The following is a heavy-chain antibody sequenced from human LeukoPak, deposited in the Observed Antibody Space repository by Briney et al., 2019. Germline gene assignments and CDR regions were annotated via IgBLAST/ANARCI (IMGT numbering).Heavy chain of an antibody. J-gene: IGHJ4*02. D-gene: IGHD3-16*01. CDR2: ISTDSDDT. CDR3: AREGLGELTLDC. CDR1: GYTFTTYG. Sequence: VSVKVSCKLSGYTFTTYGFTWVRQAPGQGLEWMGWISTDSDDTNYAQKLQSRVTMTTDTSTSAAYMELRSLRSDDTAVYYCAREGLGELTLDCWGQGTLVTVSS. V-gene: IGHV1-18*01.